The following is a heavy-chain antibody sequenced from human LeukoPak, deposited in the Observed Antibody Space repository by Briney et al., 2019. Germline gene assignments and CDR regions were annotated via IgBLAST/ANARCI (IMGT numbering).Heavy chain of an antibody. CDR2: ISYDGSNK. D-gene: IGHD6-13*01. V-gene: IGHV3-30*18. CDR3: AKVDAAAALVDY. Sequence: GGSLRLSCAASGFTFSSYGMPWVRQAPGKGLEWVAVISYDGSNKYYADSVKGRFTISRDNSKNTLYLQMNSLRAEDTAVYYCAKVDAAAALVDYWGQGTLVTVSS. CDR1: GFTFSSYG. J-gene: IGHJ4*02.